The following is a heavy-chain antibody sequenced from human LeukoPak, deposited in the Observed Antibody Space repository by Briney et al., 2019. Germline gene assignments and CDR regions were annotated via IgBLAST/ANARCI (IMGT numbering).Heavy chain of an antibody. D-gene: IGHD3-10*01. CDR2: IYWDDDK. V-gene: IGHV2-5*02. Sequence: SGPTLVNPTQTLTLTCTFSGFSLSTSGVGVGWIRQPPGKALEWLALIYWDDDKRYSPSLKSRLTITKDTSKNQVVPTMTNMDPVDTATYYCAHSHLPTYYYGSGSPNWFDPWGQGTLVTVSS. CDR3: AHSHLPTYYYGSGSPNWFDP. CDR1: GFSLSTSGVG. J-gene: IGHJ5*02.